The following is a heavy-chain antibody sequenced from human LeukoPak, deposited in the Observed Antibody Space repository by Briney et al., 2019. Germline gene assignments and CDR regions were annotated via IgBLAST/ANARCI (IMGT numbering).Heavy chain of an antibody. V-gene: IGHV1-8*01. Sequence: ASVKVSCKASGFTFTSYDINWVRQASGQGLEWMGWMNPNNGNTGYAQKFQGRVTMTRDTSISTAYKELRGLRSEDTAVYYCVRDGEGVAISVNYWFDPWGQGTLVTVSS. J-gene: IGHJ5*02. D-gene: IGHD3-10*01. CDR2: MNPNNGNT. CDR1: GFTFTSYD. CDR3: VRDGEGVAISVNYWFDP.